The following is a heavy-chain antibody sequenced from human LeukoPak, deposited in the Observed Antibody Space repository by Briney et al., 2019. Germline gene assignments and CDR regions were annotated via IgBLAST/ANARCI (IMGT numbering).Heavy chain of an antibody. V-gene: IGHV4-34*01. D-gene: IGHD5-24*01. CDR1: GGSFSGFY. CDR3: ARGATTLGYNYFHY. Sequence: SEPLSLTCAVYGGSFSGFYWSCLRQPPGRGLEWIGEINHTGSTNYNPSLKSRVTISVDTSKNQFSLKLSSVTAADTAVYYCARGATTLGYNYFHYWGQGTLVTVSS. J-gene: IGHJ4*02. CDR2: INHTGST.